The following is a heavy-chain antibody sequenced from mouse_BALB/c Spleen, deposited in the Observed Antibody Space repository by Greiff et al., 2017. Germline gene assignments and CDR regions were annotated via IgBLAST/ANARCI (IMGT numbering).Heavy chain of an antibody. Sequence: EVQLQQSGGGLVQPGGSLKLSCAASGFDFSRYWMSWVRQAPGKGLEWIGEINPDSSTINYTPSLKDNFIISRDNAKNTLYLQMSKVRSEDTALYYCARIYYGNFMDYWGQGTSVTVSS. CDR2: INPDSSTI. J-gene: IGHJ4*01. D-gene: IGHD2-1*01. V-gene: IGHV4-1*02. CDR3: ARIYYGNFMDY. CDR1: GFDFSRYW.